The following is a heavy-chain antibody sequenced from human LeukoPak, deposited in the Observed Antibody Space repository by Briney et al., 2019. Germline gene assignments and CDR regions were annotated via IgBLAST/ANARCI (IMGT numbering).Heavy chain of an antibody. CDR2: INWNGDST. J-gene: IGHJ4*02. V-gene: IGHV3-20*04. CDR3: VSFYETY. CDR1: GFIFDDFG. D-gene: IGHD2/OR15-2a*01. Sequence: RAGGSLRLSCAASGFIFDDFGMSWVRQAPGKGLEWVSGINWNGDSTGYAASVEGRFTISRDNAKNSLYLQMNSLRAEDTAVYYCVSFYETYWGRGALVTVSS.